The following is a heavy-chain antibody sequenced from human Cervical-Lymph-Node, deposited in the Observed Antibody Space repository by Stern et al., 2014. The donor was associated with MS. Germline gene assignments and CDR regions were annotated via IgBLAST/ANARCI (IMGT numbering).Heavy chain of an antibody. CDR1: GYTFTTYY. V-gene: IGHV1-46*01. J-gene: IGHJ4*02. D-gene: IGHD1-1*01. Sequence: QVQLGQSGAEIRKPGASVKISCEASGYTFTTYYMHWVRQAPGQGLEWVALFNPSSGKTTYALRFQGRVTVTGDTSTSTVYMELTGLRSEDTAVYYCARVLSLATSDSWGQGTLVIVSS. CDR3: ARVLSLATSDS. CDR2: FNPSSGKT.